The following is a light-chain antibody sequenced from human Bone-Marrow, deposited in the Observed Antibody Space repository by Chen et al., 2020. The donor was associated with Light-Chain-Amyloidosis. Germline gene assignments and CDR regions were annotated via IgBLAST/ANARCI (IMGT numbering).Light chain of an antibody. CDR3: QQSNTYPLS. CDR1: QSVSKW. CDR2: AAA. Sequence: DFQMFQSPSSVSASVGDRFTITCRASQSVSKWLAWYQQKAGEAPKVLSHAAAILQSGVPARFSGSGSGTDFTLTISSLQPEDFATYYCQQSNTYPLSFSGRTNVEIK. J-gene: IGKJ4*01. V-gene: IGKV1-12*01.